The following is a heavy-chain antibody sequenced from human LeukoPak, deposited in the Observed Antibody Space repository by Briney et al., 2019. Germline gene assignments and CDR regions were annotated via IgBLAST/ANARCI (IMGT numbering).Heavy chain of an antibody. CDR1: AYSLTAYW. CDR3: ASDNWNDGHDAFDF. Sequence: GESLKISCKVSAYSLTAYWIGWVRQMPGKGLEWMGIVYLGNSNTRYSPAFQGRVTISADKSISTAYLQWSSLKASDTAIYYCASDNWNDGHDAFDFWGQGTVVTVSS. CDR2: VYLGNSNT. D-gene: IGHD1-1*01. J-gene: IGHJ3*01. V-gene: IGHV5-51*01.